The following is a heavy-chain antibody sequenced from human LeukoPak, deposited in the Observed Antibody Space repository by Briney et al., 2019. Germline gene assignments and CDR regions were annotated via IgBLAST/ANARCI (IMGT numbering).Heavy chain of an antibody. D-gene: IGHD1-14*01. CDR2: INHSGST. CDR3: ARVARPARFDY. V-gene: IGHV4-34*01. Sequence: KPSETLSLTCAVYGGSSSGYYWSWIRQPPGKGLEWIGEINHSGSTNYNPSLKSRVTISVDTPKNQFSLKLSSVTAADTAVYYCARVARPARFDYWGQGTLVTVSS. J-gene: IGHJ4*02. CDR1: GGSSSGYY.